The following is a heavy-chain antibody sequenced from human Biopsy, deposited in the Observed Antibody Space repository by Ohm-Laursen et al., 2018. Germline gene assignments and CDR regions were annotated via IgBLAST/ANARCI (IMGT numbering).Heavy chain of an antibody. CDR1: GHTFTSYG. J-gene: IGHJ6*02. V-gene: IGHV1-18*01. D-gene: IGHD1-1*01. Sequence: ASVKVSCKASGHTFTSYGISWVRQAPGQGLEWMGWINTENGNTIYAQNLQGRVTMTADTSTSTAYMEVTSLRSDDTAVYYCARAKLEPVYYYYGMDVWGQGTTVTVSS. CDR3: ARAKLEPVYYYYGMDV. CDR2: INTENGNT.